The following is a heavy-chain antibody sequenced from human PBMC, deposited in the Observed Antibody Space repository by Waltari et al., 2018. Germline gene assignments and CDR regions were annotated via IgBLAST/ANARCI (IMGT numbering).Heavy chain of an antibody. CDR1: GFTFGDYA. J-gene: IGHJ4*02. Sequence: EVQLVESGGGLVQPGRSLRLSCTASGFTFGDYAMSWVRQAPGKGLEWVGFIRSKAYGGTTEYAASLKGRFTISRDDSKSIAYLQMNSLKTEDTAVYYCTRGPWGSGSYYNFDYWGQGTLVTVSS. D-gene: IGHD3-10*01. CDR2: IRSKAYGGTT. CDR3: TRGPWGSGSYYNFDY. V-gene: IGHV3-49*04.